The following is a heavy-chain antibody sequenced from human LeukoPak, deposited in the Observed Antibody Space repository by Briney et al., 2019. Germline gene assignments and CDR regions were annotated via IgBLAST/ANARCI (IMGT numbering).Heavy chain of an antibody. J-gene: IGHJ5*02. CDR2: IYNTGST. Sequence: SETLSLTCTVSGASISSECYYWTWIRQPAGKGLEWIGRIYNTGSTKYNPSLKSRVTITIDTSKNQFSLKLNSVTAADTAVYYCARVMAVNPDWFDPWGQGTLVTVSS. CDR1: GASISSECYY. CDR3: ARVMAVNPDWFDP. V-gene: IGHV4-61*02. D-gene: IGHD5-24*01.